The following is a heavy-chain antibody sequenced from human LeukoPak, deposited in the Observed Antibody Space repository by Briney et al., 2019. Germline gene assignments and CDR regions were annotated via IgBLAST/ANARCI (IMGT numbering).Heavy chain of an antibody. CDR1: GGSISSYY. D-gene: IGHD2-2*01. Sequence: PSETLSLTCTVSGGSISSYYWSWIRQPAGKGLEWIGRIYTSGSTNYNPSLKSRVTMSVDTSKNQFSLKLSSVTAADTAVHYCARDTDCSRTSCYQGIAAAARGRNNWFDPWGQGTLVTVSS. V-gene: IGHV4-4*07. CDR2: IYTSGST. J-gene: IGHJ5*02. CDR3: ARDTDCSRTSCYQGIAAAARGRNNWFDP.